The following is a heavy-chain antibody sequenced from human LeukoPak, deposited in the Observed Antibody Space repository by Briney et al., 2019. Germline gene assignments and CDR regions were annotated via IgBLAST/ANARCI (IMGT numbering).Heavy chain of an antibody. Sequence: GGSLRLSCAASGFTFSSYAMSWVRQAPGKGLEWVSAISGSGGSTYYADSVKGRFTISRDSSKNTLYLQMNSLRAEDTAVYYCAKDLCAVVRGPKICGVMYGMDVWGKGTTVTVSS. CDR1: GFTFSSYA. J-gene: IGHJ6*04. V-gene: IGHV3-23*01. CDR2: ISGSGGST. CDR3: AKDLCAVVRGPKICGVMYGMDV. D-gene: IGHD3-10*01.